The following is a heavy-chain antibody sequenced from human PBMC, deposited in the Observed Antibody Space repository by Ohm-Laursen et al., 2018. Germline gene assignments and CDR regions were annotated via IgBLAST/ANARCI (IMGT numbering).Heavy chain of an antibody. CDR3: ARDSARPDYDYVWGSYRYEDYYYGMDV. Sequence: SLRLSCSASGFTVSTNFMIWVRQSPGKGLEWVSVIYSGGSTYYADSVKGRFTISRDNSKNTLYLQMNSLRAEDTAVYYCARDSARPDYDYVWGSYRYEDYYYGMDVWGQGTTVTVSS. CDR1: GFTVSTNF. D-gene: IGHD3-16*02. J-gene: IGHJ6*02. V-gene: IGHV3-66*01. CDR2: IYSGGST.